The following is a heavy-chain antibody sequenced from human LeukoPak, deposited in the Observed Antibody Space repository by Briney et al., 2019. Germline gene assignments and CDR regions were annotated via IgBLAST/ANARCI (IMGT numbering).Heavy chain of an antibody. J-gene: IGHJ4*02. V-gene: IGHV4-39*01. CDR1: GASISGGDYS. CDR2: IDDSGST. CDR3: ARNVVSLNSNGFYYFDY. Sequence: PSETLSLTCSVSGASISGGDYSWAWIRQPPGKGLEWIGTIDDSGSTYYNPSLKSRLTMSVDTSKNQFSLNLNSVNAADTALYYCARNVVSLNSNGFYYFDYWGQGSLLIVSS. D-gene: IGHD6-19*01.